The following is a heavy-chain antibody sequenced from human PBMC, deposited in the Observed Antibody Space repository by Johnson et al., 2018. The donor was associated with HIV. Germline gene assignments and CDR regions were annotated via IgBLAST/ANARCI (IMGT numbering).Heavy chain of an antibody. CDR1: GFTFNSYA. V-gene: IGHV3-9*01. CDR2: ISWNSGST. D-gene: IGHD3-22*01. Sequence: VQLVESGGGVVQPGRSLRLSCAASGFTFNSYAMHWVRQAPGKGLEWVSGISWNSGSTSYADSVKGRFTISRDNAKNTLYLQMNSLRAEDTAVYYCAREGMIVVGTAFDIWGQGTMVTVSS. CDR3: AREGMIVVGTAFDI. J-gene: IGHJ3*02.